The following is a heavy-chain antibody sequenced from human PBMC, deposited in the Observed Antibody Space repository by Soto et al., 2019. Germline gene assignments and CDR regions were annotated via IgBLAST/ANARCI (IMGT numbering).Heavy chain of an antibody. J-gene: IGHJ4*02. V-gene: IGHV4-34*01. CDR2: INHSGST. CDR3: ARDVNIVATSGSAYFDY. D-gene: IGHD5-12*01. Sequence: SETLSLTCAVYGGSFSGYYWSWIRQPPGKGLEWFGEINHSGSTNYNPSLKSRVTISVDTSKNQFSLKLSSVTAADTAVYYCARDVNIVATSGSAYFDYWGQGTLVTVSS. CDR1: GGSFSGYY.